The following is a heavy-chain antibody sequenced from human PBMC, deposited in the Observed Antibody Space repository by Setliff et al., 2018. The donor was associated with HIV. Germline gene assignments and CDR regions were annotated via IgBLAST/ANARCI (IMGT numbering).Heavy chain of an antibody. D-gene: IGHD2-15*01. CDR2: LFTSGST. Sequence: SETLSLTCTVSGDSVSSRSYYWSWIRQPAGKGLEWIGRLFTSGSTSYNPSLKSRVTMSVDTSKNQFSLKLSSVTAADTAVYYCARDFEASKHCSGGSCPFDYWGQGTLVTVSS. J-gene: IGHJ4*02. CDR1: GDSVSSRSYY. CDR3: ARDFEASKHCSGGSCPFDY. V-gene: IGHV4-61*02.